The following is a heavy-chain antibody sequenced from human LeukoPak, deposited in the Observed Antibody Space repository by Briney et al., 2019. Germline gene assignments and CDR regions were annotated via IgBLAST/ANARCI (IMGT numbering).Heavy chain of an antibody. CDR2: INWNGGST. Sequence: GGSLRLSFAASGFTFDDYGMSWVRQAPGKGLEWVSGINWNGGSTGYADSVKGRFTISRDNAKNSLYLQMNSLRAEDTALYYCARESLQAVASEGSWFDPWGQGTLVTVSS. CDR3: ARESLQAVASEGSWFDP. J-gene: IGHJ5*02. D-gene: IGHD6-19*01. V-gene: IGHV3-20*03. CDR1: GFTFDDYG.